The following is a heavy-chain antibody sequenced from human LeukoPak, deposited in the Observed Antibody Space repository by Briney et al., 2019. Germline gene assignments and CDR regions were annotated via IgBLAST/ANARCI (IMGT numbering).Heavy chain of an antibody. Sequence: KPGGSLRLSCAASGFTFSSYSMSWVRQAPGKGLEWVSSISSSSSYIYYADSVKGRFTISRDNAKNSLYLQMNSLRAEDTAVYYCARDAAAGPIKGDYYYGMDVWGQGTTVTVSS. CDR1: GFTFSSYS. J-gene: IGHJ6*02. CDR3: ARDAAAGPIKGDYYYGMDV. V-gene: IGHV3-21*01. CDR2: ISSSSSYI. D-gene: IGHD6-13*01.